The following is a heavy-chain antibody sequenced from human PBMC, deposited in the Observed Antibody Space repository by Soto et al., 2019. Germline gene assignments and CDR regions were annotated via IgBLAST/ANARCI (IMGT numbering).Heavy chain of an antibody. J-gene: IGHJ4*02. CDR1: GYTFTSYG. V-gene: IGHV1-18*01. CDR3: ARDQGYSYPDY. Sequence: QVQLVQSGAEVKKPGASVKVSCKASGYTFTSYGISWVRQAPGQGLEWMGWISAYNGNTNYAQKLQGRGTMTTDTATSTAHMELRSLRSDDTAVYYCARDQGYSYPDYWGQGTLVTVSS. D-gene: IGHD5-18*01. CDR2: ISAYNGNT.